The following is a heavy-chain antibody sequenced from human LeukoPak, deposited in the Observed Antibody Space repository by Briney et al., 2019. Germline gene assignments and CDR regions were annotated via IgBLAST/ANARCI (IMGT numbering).Heavy chain of an antibody. V-gene: IGHV4-59*11. Sequence: SETLSLTCTVSGGSISSHYWSWIRQPPGKGLEWIGYIYYSGSTNYNPSLKSRVTMSVDTSKNQFSLKLSSVTAADTAVYYCARGGYYDSSGYYLLGYFDYWGQGTLVTVSS. CDR3: ARGGYYDSSGYYLLGYFDY. CDR1: GGSISSHY. CDR2: IYYSGST. D-gene: IGHD3-22*01. J-gene: IGHJ4*02.